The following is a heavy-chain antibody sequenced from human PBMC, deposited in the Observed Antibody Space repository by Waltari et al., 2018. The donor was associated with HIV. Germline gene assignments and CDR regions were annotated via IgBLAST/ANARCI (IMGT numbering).Heavy chain of an antibody. V-gene: IGHV3-33*06. CDR2: IGDDGSNQ. D-gene: IGHD2-15*01. CDR1: GFTFRSHG. CDR3: AKDLRLFSSFSCDY. Sequence: QVQLVESGGGVVKPGRSLRLSCAASGFTFRSHGMHWVRQAPGKGLDGVGVIGDDGSNQYYGESVKGRFTISRDNSKNILYLQMNSLRAEDTAVYYCAKDLRLFSSFSCDYWGQGTLVTVS. J-gene: IGHJ4*02.